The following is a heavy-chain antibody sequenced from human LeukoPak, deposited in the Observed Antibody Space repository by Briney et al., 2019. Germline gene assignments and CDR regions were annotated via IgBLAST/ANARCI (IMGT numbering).Heavy chain of an antibody. CDR2: ISPYNGNT. CDR3: ARPGTSWYTTYYFDS. D-gene: IGHD6-13*01. Sequence: EASVKVSCKASGYSFTNYVINWVRQVPGQGLEWIGWISPYNGNTDYAQKLQGRVTLTTDTSTSTAYMELRSLRSDGTAVYYCARPGTSWYTTYYFDSWGQGTLVTVSS. V-gene: IGHV1-18*01. J-gene: IGHJ4*02. CDR1: GYSFTNYV.